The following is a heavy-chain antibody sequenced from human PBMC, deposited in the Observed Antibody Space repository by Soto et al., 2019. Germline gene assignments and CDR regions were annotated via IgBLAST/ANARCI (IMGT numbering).Heavy chain of an antibody. CDR2: IRSKSYGGAI. V-gene: IGHV3-49*04. J-gene: IGHJ4*02. D-gene: IGHD3-9*01. CDR3: SRDDSDWFFN. Sequence: GSLRLSCAASGCTFSSYAMSWVRQAPGKGLEWVGFIRSKSYGGAIECAASVKGRFTISRDDSKKTAYLQMNSLESEDTAVYYCSRDDSDWFFNWGRGPLVTVSS. CDR1: GCTFSSYA.